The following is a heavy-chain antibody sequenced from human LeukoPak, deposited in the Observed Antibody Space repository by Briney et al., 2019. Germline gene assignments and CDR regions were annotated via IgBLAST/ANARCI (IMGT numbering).Heavy chain of an antibody. CDR1: GFTFSSYG. CDR3: AKDHSGGYGYNPTFDY. D-gene: IGHD5-18*01. V-gene: IGHV3-33*06. J-gene: IGHJ4*02. Sequence: PGRSLRLSCAASGFTFSSYGMHWVRQAPGKGLEWVAVIWYDGSNKYYADSVKGRFTISRDNSKNTLYLQMNSLRAEDTAVYYCAKDHSGGYGYNPTFDYGGQGTRVTVSS. CDR2: IWYDGSNK.